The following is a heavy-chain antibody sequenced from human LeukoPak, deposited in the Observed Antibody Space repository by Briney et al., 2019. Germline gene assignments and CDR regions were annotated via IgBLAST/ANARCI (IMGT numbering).Heavy chain of an antibody. CDR3: ARHSRTNYNYLDY. Sequence: SETLSLTCTVSGGSMSSYYWSWIRQPPGKGLEWIGYIYYSGSTNNNPSLKSRVTISVDTSKNQFSLKLRSVTAADTAVYYCARHSRTNYNYLDYWGQGNLVTVSS. D-gene: IGHD4/OR15-4a*01. CDR1: GGSMSSYY. V-gene: IGHV4-59*08. J-gene: IGHJ4*02. CDR2: IYYSGST.